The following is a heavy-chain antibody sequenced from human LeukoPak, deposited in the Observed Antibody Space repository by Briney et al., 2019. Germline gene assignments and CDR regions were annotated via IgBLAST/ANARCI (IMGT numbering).Heavy chain of an antibody. CDR2: ISYDGSNK. D-gene: IGHD3-9*01. V-gene: IGHV3-30-3*01. CDR1: GFTFSSYA. CDR3: ARVRPYYDILTGYLRAPDYYYYGMDV. Sequence: PGRSLRLSCAASGFTFSSYAMHWVRQAPGKGLEWVAVISYDGSNKYYADSVKGRFTISRDNSKNTLYLQMNSLRAEDTAVYYRARVRPYYDILTGYLRAPDYYYYGMDVWGQGTTVTVSS. J-gene: IGHJ6*02.